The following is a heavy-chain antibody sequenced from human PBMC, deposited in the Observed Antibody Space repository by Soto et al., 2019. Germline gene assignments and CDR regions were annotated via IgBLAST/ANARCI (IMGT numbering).Heavy chain of an antibody. D-gene: IGHD5-12*01. CDR1: GGSISGSTYY. J-gene: IGHJ4*02. CDR2: IYYSGSA. CDR3: ARPRLGATILSGFDS. V-gene: IGHV4-39*01. Sequence: SETLSLTCTVSGGSISGSTYYWAWIRQPPGKGPEWIGSIYYSGSAYDNPALKSRVTISVDTSKNQFSLKLTSVTAADTAVYFCARPRLGATILSGFDSWDQGIVVTVSS.